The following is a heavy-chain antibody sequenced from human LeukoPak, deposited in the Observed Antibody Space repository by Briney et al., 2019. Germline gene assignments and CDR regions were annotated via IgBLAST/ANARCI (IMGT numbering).Heavy chain of an antibody. CDR1: GFTFSSYA. D-gene: IGHD3-22*01. Sequence: GGSLRLSCAASGFTFSSYAMTWVRQAPGKGLEWVSGVSGSGGSTYYADSVKGRFTISRDNAQDSLYLQMSSLRAEDTAVYYCARGRYHHDSSGYSSFYHWGQGTLVTVSS. CDR3: ARGRYHHDSSGYSSFYH. V-gene: IGHV3-23*01. CDR2: VSGSGGST. J-gene: IGHJ4*02.